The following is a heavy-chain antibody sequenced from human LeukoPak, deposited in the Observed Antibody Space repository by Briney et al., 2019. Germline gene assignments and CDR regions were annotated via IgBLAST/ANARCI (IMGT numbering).Heavy chain of an antibody. V-gene: IGHV4-31*03. CDR3: AKSREEIRGLDAFDI. D-gene: IGHD5-24*01. Sequence: SQTLSLTCSVSGGSISSDDYCWNWIRQHPGKGLEWIGYIYYSGSTYYNPSLKSRVALSVDTSKNQFSLKLSSLTAADTAVYYCAKSREEIRGLDAFDIWGQGTMVTVSS. CDR2: IYYSGST. CDR1: GGSISSDDYC. J-gene: IGHJ3*02.